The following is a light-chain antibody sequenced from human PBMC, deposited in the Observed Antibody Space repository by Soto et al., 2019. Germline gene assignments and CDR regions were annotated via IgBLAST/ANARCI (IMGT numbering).Light chain of an antibody. CDR2: GAF. Sequence: EIVLTQSPGTLSLSPGEGASLSCRASQRVGSNYLAWFQQKPGQAPRLLISGAFTRATDIPDRFSGSGSGTDSTLIISSLEPEDFAVYYCLQYSSAPHKFCQGTSLEI. V-gene: IGKV3-20*01. CDR3: LQYSSAPHK. J-gene: IGKJ5*01. CDR1: QRVGSNY.